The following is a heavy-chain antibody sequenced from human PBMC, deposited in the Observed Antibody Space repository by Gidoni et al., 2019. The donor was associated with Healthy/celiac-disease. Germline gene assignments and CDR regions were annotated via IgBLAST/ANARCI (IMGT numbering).Heavy chain of an antibody. J-gene: IGHJ4*02. V-gene: IGHV4-34*01. CDR2: INHSGST. Sequence: QVQLQQWGAGLLKPSATLSLTCAVHGGSCSGYYWSWIRQPPGKGLEWIGEINHSGSTNYNPSLKSRVTISVDTSKNQFSLKLSSVTAADTAVYYCARGSGLWFGELFGYWGQGTLVTVSS. CDR3: ARGSGLWFGELFGY. CDR1: GGSCSGYY. D-gene: IGHD3-10*01.